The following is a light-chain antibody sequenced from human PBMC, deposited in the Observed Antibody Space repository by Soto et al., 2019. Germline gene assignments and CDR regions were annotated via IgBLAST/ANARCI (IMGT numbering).Light chain of an antibody. V-gene: IGKV3-11*01. Sequence: EIVLTQSPATLSLSPGERATLSCRASQSVSSYLAWYQQKPGQGPRLLIYGASSRATGTPDRFSGSGSGTDFTLTINRLEPEDFAVYYCQQRSNWATFGPGTKVDIK. CDR3: QQRSNWAT. CDR1: QSVSSY. CDR2: GAS. J-gene: IGKJ3*01.